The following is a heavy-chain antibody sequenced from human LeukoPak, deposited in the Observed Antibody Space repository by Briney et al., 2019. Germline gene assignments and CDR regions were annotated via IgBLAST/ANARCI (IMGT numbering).Heavy chain of an antibody. CDR1: GFTFSSYS. Sequence: PGGSLRLSCAASGFTFSSYSMNWIRQPPGKGLEWIGEINHSGSTNYNPSLKSRVTISVDTSKNQFSLKLSSVTAADTAVYYCARGRWGLIVVAAPGWFDPWGQGTLVTVSS. CDR3: ARGRWGLIVVAAPGWFDP. D-gene: IGHD2-15*01. V-gene: IGHV4-34*01. CDR2: INHSGST. J-gene: IGHJ5*02.